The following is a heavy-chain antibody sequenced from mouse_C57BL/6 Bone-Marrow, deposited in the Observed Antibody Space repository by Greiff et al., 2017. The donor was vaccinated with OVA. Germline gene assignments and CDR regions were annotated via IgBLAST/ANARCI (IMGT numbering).Heavy chain of an antibody. V-gene: IGHV1-18*01. J-gene: IGHJ4*01. CDR1: GYTFTDYN. CDR2: INPNNGGT. D-gene: IGHD1-1*01. CDR3: ARLLPPMDY. Sequence: EVKLQESGPELVKPGASVKIPCKASGYTFTDYNMDWVKQSHGKSLEWIGDINPNNGGTIYNQKFKGKATLTVDKSSSTAYMELRSLTSEDTAVYYCARLLPPMDYWGQGTSVTVSS.